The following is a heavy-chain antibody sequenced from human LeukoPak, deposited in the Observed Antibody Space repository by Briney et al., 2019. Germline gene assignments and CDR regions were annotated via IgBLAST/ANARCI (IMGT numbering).Heavy chain of an antibody. CDR3: ARDGYSFGHDFDY. V-gene: IGHV3-74*01. CDR2: IKGDGSST. CDR1: GFTFSSYW. D-gene: IGHD5-18*01. J-gene: IGHJ4*02. Sequence: GGSLRLSCAASGFTFSSYWVHWVRHTPGKGLVWVSRIKGDGSSTSYADSVKGRFTISRDNAKNTLYLQMNSLRAEDTAVYYCARDGYSFGHDFDYWGQGTLVTVSS.